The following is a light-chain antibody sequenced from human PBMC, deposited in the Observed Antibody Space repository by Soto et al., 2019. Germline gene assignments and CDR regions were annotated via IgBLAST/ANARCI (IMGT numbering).Light chain of an antibody. CDR3: QQSFSVPT. Sequence: IQMTQSPSSLSPSVGDTVTITCRAGQDIKSYLNWYQQKPGKAPKLLIYSASTLESGAPPRFSGSPSATDVFLTITVLLPEDVATYYCQQSFSVPTFGRRTRVEVK. V-gene: IGKV1-39*01. CDR1: QDIKSY. J-gene: IGKJ4*02. CDR2: SAS.